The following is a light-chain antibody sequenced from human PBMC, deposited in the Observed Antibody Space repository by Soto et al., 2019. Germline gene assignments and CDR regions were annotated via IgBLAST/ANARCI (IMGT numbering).Light chain of an antibody. CDR1: QNINTN. CDR2: HTS. CDR3: QQYGDRPRT. V-gene: IGKV3-15*01. J-gene: IGKJ1*01. Sequence: EIEMTQSPATLSLSPGERATLSCRASQNINTNLAWYQQSPGRAPRLFIYHTSTRATGIPDRFSGSGSGTEFTLTISSLESEDFAVYFCQQYGDRPRTFGQGTKVEIK.